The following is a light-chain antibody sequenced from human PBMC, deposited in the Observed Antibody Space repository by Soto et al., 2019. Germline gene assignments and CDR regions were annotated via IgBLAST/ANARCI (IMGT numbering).Light chain of an antibody. CDR2: RNT. Sequence: QSVLPQPPSASGTPGQRVNISCSGSSSNIGSNYVYWYRQFPGTAPKLLIQRNTQRPSGVPARFSGSKSGTSASLAISGLRSEDEADYYCGGWDDSLSGPVVGGGTKLTVL. V-gene: IGLV1-47*01. J-gene: IGLJ2*01. CDR3: GGWDDSLSGPV. CDR1: SSNIGSNY.